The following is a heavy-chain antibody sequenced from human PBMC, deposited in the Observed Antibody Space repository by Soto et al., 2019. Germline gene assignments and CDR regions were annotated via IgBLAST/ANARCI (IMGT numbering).Heavy chain of an antibody. D-gene: IGHD2-21*02. V-gene: IGHV1-69*08. CDR3: ARRRYCGADCYSQYYYGMDI. Sequence: QVQLVQSGAELKKPGSSVKVSCRSGGDTFSSYTVSWVRQAPGQGLEWMGRVIPVLGATNYARKFQGRVSITAEKSTSTAYLELRSLTSGDSGVYYCARRRYCGADCYSQYYYGMDIWGQGTTVIVSS. CDR1: GDTFSSYT. CDR2: VIPVLGAT. J-gene: IGHJ6*02.